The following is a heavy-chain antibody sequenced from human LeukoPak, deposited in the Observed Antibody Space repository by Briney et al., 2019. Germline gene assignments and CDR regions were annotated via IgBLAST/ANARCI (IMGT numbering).Heavy chain of an antibody. CDR2: IYSGGST. Sequence: GGSLRLSCAASGFTVSSNYMSWVRQAPGKGLEWVSVIYSGGSTYYADSVKGRFTISRDNSKNTLYLQMNSLRAEDTAVYYCARGGVREQLGAFDIWGQGTMVTVSS. J-gene: IGHJ3*02. V-gene: IGHV3-53*01. D-gene: IGHD6-13*01. CDR1: GFTVSSNY. CDR3: ARGGVREQLGAFDI.